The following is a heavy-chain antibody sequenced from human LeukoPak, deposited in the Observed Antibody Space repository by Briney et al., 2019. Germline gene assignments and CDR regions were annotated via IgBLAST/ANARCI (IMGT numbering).Heavy chain of an antibody. CDR1: GGTFSSYA. Sequence: ASVKVSCKASGGTFSSYAISWVRQAPGQGLEWMGGIIPIFGTANYAQKFQGRVTITTDGSTSTAYMEMSSLRSEDTAVYYCARVSYSDAFDIWGQGTMVTVSS. J-gene: IGHJ3*02. CDR2: IIPIFGTA. D-gene: IGHD1-26*01. CDR3: ARVSYSDAFDI. V-gene: IGHV1-69*05.